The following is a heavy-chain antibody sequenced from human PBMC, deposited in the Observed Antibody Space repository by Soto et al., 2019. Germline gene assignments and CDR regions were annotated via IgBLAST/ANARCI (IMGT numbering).Heavy chain of an antibody. D-gene: IGHD4-17*01. CDR2: IWYDGSNK. V-gene: IGHV3-33*01. J-gene: IGHJ6*02. CDR3: ARDLRLHTTSVQGYYYGMDV. CDR1: GFTFSSYG. Sequence: GGSLRLSCAASGFTFSSYGMRWVRQAPGKGLEWVAVIWYDGSNKYYADSVKGRFTISRDNSKNTLYLQMNSLRAEDTAVYYCARDLRLHTTSVQGYYYGMDVWGQGTTVTVSS.